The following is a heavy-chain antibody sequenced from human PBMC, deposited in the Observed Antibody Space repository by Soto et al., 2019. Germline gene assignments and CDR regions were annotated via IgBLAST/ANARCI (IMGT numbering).Heavy chain of an antibody. CDR1: GYTFTSYG. CDR2: ISAYNGNT. Sequence: ASVKVSCKASGYTFTSYGISWVRQAPGQGLEWMGWISAYNGNTNYAQKLQGRVTMTTDTSTSTAYMELRSLRSDDTAVYYCARDLSLPVELGGYYYYGMDVWGQGTTVTVSS. J-gene: IGHJ6*02. D-gene: IGHD3-16*01. CDR3: ARDLSLPVELGGYYYYGMDV. V-gene: IGHV1-18*04.